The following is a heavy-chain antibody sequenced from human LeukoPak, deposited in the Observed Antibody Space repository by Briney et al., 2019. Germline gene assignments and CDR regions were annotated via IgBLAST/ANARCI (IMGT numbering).Heavy chain of an antibody. V-gene: IGHV1-2*02. CDR1: GYTFTGYY. CDR3: ARVSVTGTTLDP. J-gene: IGHJ5*02. D-gene: IGHD1-7*01. Sequence: ASVKVSCKASGYTFTGYYMHWVRQAPGQGLEWMGWINPNSGGTNYAQKFQGRATMTRDTSISTAYMELSRLRSDDTAVYYCARVSVTGTTLDPWGQGTLVTVSS. CDR2: INPNSGGT.